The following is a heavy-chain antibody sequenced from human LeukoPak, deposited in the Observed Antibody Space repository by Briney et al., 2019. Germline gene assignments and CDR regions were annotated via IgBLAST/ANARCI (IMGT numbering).Heavy chain of an antibody. J-gene: IGHJ6*04. Sequence: GASLRLSCAASGFTVSSNYMSWVRQAPGKGLEWVSVIYSDGSTYYADSVKGRFTISRDNAKNSLYLQMNSLRAEDTAVYYCAELGITMIGGVWGKGTTVTISS. V-gene: IGHV3-66*01. D-gene: IGHD3-10*02. CDR2: IYSDGST. CDR1: GFTVSSNY. CDR3: AELGITMIGGV.